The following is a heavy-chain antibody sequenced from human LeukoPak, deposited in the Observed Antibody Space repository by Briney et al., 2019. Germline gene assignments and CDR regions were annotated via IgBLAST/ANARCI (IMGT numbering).Heavy chain of an antibody. D-gene: IGHD3-10*01. CDR2: IYTSGST. J-gene: IGHJ4*02. CDR1: GGSISSYY. Sequence: PSETLSLTCTVSGGSISSYYWSWLRQPAGKGLEWIGRIYTSGSTNYNPSLKSRVTMSVDTSKNQFSLKLSSVTAADTAVYYCARGSGSGSYGYYFDYWGQGTLVTVSS. CDR3: ARGSGSGSYGYYFDY. V-gene: IGHV4-4*07.